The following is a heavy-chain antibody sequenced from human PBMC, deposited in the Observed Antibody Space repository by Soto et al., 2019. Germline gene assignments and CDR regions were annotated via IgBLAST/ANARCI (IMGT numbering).Heavy chain of an antibody. Sequence: QVQLVQSGAEVKKPGSSVKVSCKASGGTFSSYAISWVRQAPGQGLEWMGGIIPIFGTANYAQKFQGRVTITADESTSTAYMGLSSLRSEDTAVYYCARDYQYYYDSSGPYDAFDIWGQGTMVTVSS. CDR3: ARDYQYYYDSSGPYDAFDI. D-gene: IGHD3-22*01. CDR2: IIPIFGTA. V-gene: IGHV1-69*01. CDR1: GGTFSSYA. J-gene: IGHJ3*02.